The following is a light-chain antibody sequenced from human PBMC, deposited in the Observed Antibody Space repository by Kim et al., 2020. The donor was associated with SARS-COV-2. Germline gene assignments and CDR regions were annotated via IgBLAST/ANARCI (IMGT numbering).Light chain of an antibody. J-gene: IGKJ2*01. Sequence: TLSVSPGERATLSCRASQSVSGNLAWYQQKPGQPPRLLIFGASTRATGTPARFSGSGSGTEFTLTISSLQSEDFAVYFCQQYNNWPPYTFGQGTKLEIK. V-gene: IGKV3-15*01. CDR1: QSVSGN. CDR2: GAS. CDR3: QQYNNWPPYT.